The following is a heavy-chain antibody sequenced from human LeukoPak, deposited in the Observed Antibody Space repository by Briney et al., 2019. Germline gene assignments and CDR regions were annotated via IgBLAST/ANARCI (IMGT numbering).Heavy chain of an antibody. Sequence: PGGSLRLSCAASGFTFRLYWMHWVRQVPGKRPVWVSRINDDGSDTIYADSVRGRFTISRDDAKNTVYLQMNNLRAEDTAVYFCAREAEGFDVWGQGTLVTVSS. CDR1: GFTFRLYW. CDR2: INDDGSDT. CDR3: AREAEGFDV. V-gene: IGHV3-74*01. D-gene: IGHD6-13*01. J-gene: IGHJ4*02.